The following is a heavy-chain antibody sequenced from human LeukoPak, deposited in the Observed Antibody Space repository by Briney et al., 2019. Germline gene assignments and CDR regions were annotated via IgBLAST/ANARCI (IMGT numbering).Heavy chain of an antibody. CDR3: PTFEGGG. V-gene: IGHV3-74*01. CDR1: GFTFRSYE. CDR2: ISSDGSTT. J-gene: IGHJ4*02. D-gene: IGHD3-16*01. Sequence: PGGSLRLSCAASGFTFRSYEMNWVRQAPGKGLVWVARISSDGSTTNYADSVKGRFTISRDNAKNTLYLQMNSLRVEDTAVYYCPTFEGGGWGQGTLVTVSS.